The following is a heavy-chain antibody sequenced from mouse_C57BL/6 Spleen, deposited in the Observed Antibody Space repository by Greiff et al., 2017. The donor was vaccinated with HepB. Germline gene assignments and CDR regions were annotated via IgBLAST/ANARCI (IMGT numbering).Heavy chain of an antibody. Sequence: VQLQQSGPELVKPGASVEISCKASGYSFTDYNMNWVKQSNGKSLEWIGVINPNYGTTSYNQKFKGKATVTVDQSSSTAYMQLNSLTSEDSAVYYWADDYYGSVYAMDYWGQGTSVTVSS. CDR2: INPNYGTT. CDR3: ADDYYGSVYAMDY. CDR1: GYSFTDYN. J-gene: IGHJ4*01. D-gene: IGHD1-1*01. V-gene: IGHV1-39*01.